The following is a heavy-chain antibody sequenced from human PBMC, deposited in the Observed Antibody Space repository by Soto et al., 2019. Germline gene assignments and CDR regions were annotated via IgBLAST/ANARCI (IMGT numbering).Heavy chain of an antibody. CDR3: AKGSRCGSSTSCYHHYYYGMDV. CDR2: ISGSGGST. CDR1: GFTFSSYA. Sequence: GGSLRLSCAASGFTFSSYAMSWVRQAPGKGLEWVSAISGSGGSTYYADSVKGRFTISKDNSKKTLYLQMNSLRAEDTAVYYCAKGSRCGSSTSCYHHYYYGMDVWGQGTTVTVSS. J-gene: IGHJ6*02. D-gene: IGHD2-2*01. V-gene: IGHV3-23*01.